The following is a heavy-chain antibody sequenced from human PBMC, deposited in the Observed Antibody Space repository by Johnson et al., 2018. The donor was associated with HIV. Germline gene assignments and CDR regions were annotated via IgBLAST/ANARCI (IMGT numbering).Heavy chain of an antibody. CDR2: IKQDGSEK. J-gene: IGHJ3*02. D-gene: IGHD3-3*01. V-gene: IGHV3-7*01. CDR3: ARERWSSYFGAFDI. Sequence: MMLVDSGGGLVQPGGSLRLSCAASGFTFRSYGMHWVRQVPGKGLEWVANIKQDGSEKYYADSVKGRFTISRDNAKNSLYLQMSSLRGEDMAVYYCARERWSSYFGAFDIWGQGTMVTLSS. CDR1: GFTFRSYG.